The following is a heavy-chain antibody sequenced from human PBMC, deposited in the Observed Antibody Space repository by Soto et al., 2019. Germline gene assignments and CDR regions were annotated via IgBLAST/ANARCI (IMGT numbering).Heavy chain of an antibody. J-gene: IGHJ4*02. CDR3: AKAWAYFVVVTESFDY. CDR1: GFTFSSYG. D-gene: IGHD2-21*02. V-gene: IGHV3-30*18. Sequence: PGGSLRLSCAASGFTFSSYGMHWVRQAPGKGLEWVAVISYDGSNKYYADSVKGRFTISRDNSKNTLYLQMNSLRAEDTAVYYCAKAWAYFVVVTESFDYWGQGTLVTVS. CDR2: ISYDGSNK.